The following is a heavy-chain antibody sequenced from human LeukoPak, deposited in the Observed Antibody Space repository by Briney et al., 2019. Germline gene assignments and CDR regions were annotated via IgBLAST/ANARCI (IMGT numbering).Heavy chain of an antibody. Sequence: GGALRVSCAASVFTFSSYAMSWVRQAPGEGVEWVSAISGSGGSTYYADSVKGRFTISRDNSKNTLYLQMNSLRAEDTAVYYCAKDPGGEYDDFWSGYYSDYWGQGTLVTVSS. CDR1: VFTFSSYA. V-gene: IGHV3-23*01. CDR2: ISGSGGST. J-gene: IGHJ4*02. D-gene: IGHD3-3*01. CDR3: AKDPGGEYDDFWSGYYSDY.